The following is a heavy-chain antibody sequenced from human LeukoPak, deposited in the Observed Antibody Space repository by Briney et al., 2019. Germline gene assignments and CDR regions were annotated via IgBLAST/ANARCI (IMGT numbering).Heavy chain of an antibody. CDR1: GFTFSSYA. CDR2: ISGSGGST. V-gene: IGHV3-23*01. CDR3: ARTYYYGSGSWNYFDY. Sequence: GGSLRLSCATSGFTFSSYAMSWVRQAPGKGLEWVSAISGSGGSTYYADSVKGRFTISRDNSMNTLYLQMNSLRAEDTAVYYCARTYYYGSGSWNYFDYWGQGTLVTVSS. J-gene: IGHJ4*02. D-gene: IGHD3-10*01.